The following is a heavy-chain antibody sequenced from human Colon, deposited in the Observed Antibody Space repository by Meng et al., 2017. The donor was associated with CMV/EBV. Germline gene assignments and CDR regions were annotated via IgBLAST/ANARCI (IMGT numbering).Heavy chain of an antibody. Sequence: GGSLRLSCATSGFTFTDYSLNWVRQAPGKGLEWVSSISSRSTYISYADSVKGRFTVSRDNAKNLLYLQMHSLRAEDTAVYYCARDRLDDYSTTNFDLWGQGTLVTVSS. CDR1: GFTFTDYS. J-gene: IGHJ4*02. CDR2: ISSRSTYI. CDR3: ARDRLDDYSTTNFDL. V-gene: IGHV3-21*01. D-gene: IGHD4-11*01.